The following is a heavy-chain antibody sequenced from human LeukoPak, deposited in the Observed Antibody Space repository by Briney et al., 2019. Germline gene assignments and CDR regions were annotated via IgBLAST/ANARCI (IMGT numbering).Heavy chain of an antibody. V-gene: IGHV3-48*01. CDR2: ISSSSGTI. Sequence: PGGSLRLSCAASGFTFSSYSMNWVRQAPGKGLEWVSYISSSSGTIYYADSVRGRFTISRDNAKNSLYLQMNSLRAEDTAVYYCARDRSGIYWGQGTLVTVSS. D-gene: IGHD6-13*01. CDR1: GFTFSSYS. CDR3: ARDRSGIY. J-gene: IGHJ4*02.